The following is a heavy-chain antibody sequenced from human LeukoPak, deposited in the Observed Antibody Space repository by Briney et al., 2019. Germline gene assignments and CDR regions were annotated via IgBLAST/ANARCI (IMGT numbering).Heavy chain of an antibody. D-gene: IGHD3-22*01. V-gene: IGHV3-30*02. CDR3: AKSYYDSSGYYYEGGFDY. CDR1: GFTFSSYG. CDR2: IRYDGSNK. Sequence: GGSLRLSCAASGFTFSSYGMHWVRQAPGKGLEWVAFIRYDGSNKYYADSVKGRFTISRDNSKNTLYLQMNSLRAEDTALYYCAKSYYDSSGYYYEGGFDYWGQGTLVTVSS. J-gene: IGHJ4*02.